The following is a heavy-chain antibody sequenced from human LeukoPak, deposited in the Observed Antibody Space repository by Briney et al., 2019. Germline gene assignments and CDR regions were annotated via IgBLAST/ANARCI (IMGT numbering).Heavy chain of an antibody. V-gene: IGHV4-38-2*02. D-gene: IGHD3-10*01. CDR3: ARDLVVRGVRRAFDI. Sequence: PSETLSLTCTVSGYSISSGYYWGWIRQPPGKGLEWIGYIYYSGSTYYNPSLKSRVTISVDTSKNQFSLKLSSVTAADTAVYYCARDLVVRGVRRAFDIWGQGTMVTVSS. J-gene: IGHJ3*02. CDR2: IYYSGST. CDR1: GYSISSGYY.